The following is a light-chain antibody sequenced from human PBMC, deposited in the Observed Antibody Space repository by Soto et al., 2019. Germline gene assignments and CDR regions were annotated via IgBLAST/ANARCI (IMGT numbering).Light chain of an antibody. Sequence: QSALTQPASVSGSPGQSITISCTGTSSDVDGYNYVSWYQHHPGNAPKLLIYDVSTRPSGVSNRFSGSKSGNTASLTISGLQSEDEADYYCSSYTRSSTRVFGTGTKVTVL. CDR3: SSYTRSSTRV. J-gene: IGLJ1*01. CDR2: DVS. V-gene: IGLV2-14*03. CDR1: SSDVDGYNY.